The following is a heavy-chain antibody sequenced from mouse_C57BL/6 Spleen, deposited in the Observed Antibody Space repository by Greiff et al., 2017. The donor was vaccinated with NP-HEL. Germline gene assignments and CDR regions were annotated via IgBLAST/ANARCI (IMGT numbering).Heavy chain of an antibody. Sequence: QVQLKESGAELVKPGASVKISCKASGYAFSSYWMNWVKQRPGKGLEWIGQIYPGDGDTNYNGKFKGKATLTADKSSSTAYMQLSSLTSEDSAVYFCAREEIYYDYDGCFAYWGQGTLVTVSA. D-gene: IGHD2-4*01. CDR3: AREEIYYDYDGCFAY. J-gene: IGHJ3*01. V-gene: IGHV1-80*01. CDR1: GYAFSSYW. CDR2: IYPGDGDT.